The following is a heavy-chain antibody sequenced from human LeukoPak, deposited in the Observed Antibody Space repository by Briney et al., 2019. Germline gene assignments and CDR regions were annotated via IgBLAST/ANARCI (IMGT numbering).Heavy chain of an antibody. J-gene: IGHJ4*02. CDR2: ISYDGSNK. D-gene: IGHD7-27*01. CDR1: GFTFSSYA. Sequence: QSGGSLRLSCAASGFTFSSYAMHWVRQAPGKGLEWVAVISYDGSNKYYADSVKGRFTISRDNSKNTLYLQMNSLRAEDTAVYYCAIGGNPGDPFDYWGQGTLVTVSS. CDR3: AIGGNPGDPFDY. V-gene: IGHV3-30-3*01.